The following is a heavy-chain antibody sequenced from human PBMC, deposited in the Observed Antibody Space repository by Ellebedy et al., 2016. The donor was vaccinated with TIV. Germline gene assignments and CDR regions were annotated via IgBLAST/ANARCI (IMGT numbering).Heavy chain of an antibody. CDR1: GLSFRSYS. CDR2: ISGDGGST. D-gene: IGHD2-21*01. Sequence: GESLKISCVASGLSFRSYSFHWVRQAPGKGLEYVSAISGDGGSTSFGNSVKGRFTISRDNSKNSVYLQMNSLRVEDTAMYFCVRDLGGDCRGGDCFSFWFDPWGQGTQVTVSS. J-gene: IGHJ5*02. CDR3: VRDLGGDCRGGDCFSFWFDP. V-gene: IGHV3-64*01.